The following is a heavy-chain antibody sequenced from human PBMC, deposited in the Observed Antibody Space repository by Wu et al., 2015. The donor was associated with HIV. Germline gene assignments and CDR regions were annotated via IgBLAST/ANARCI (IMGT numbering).Heavy chain of an antibody. CDR2: IIPIFDTV. Sequence: QVQLVQSGAEVKKPGSSVRVSCKASGGTFSSHGISWVRQAPAQGLEWMGRIIPIFDTVNYAQKFQGRVTITADESTSTVHMELSTLRSEDTAVYYCARDDDSRGYYYSLAYWGQGAPVTVFS. D-gene: IGHD3-22*01. V-gene: IGHV1-69*13. CDR1: GGTFSSHG. CDR3: ARDDDSRGYYYSLAY. J-gene: IGHJ4*02.